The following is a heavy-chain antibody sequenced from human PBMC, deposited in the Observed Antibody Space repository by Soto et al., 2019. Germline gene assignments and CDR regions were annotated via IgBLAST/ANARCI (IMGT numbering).Heavy chain of an antibody. CDR3: ARHVIAAAGTIGMDV. Sequence: GESLKISCKGSGYSFTSYWIGWVGQMPGKGLEWMGIIYPGDSDTRYSPSFQGQVTISADKSISTAYLQWSSLKASDTAMYYCARHVIAAAGTIGMDVWGQGTTVTVSS. D-gene: IGHD6-13*01. J-gene: IGHJ6*02. V-gene: IGHV5-51*01. CDR2: IYPGDSDT. CDR1: GYSFTSYW.